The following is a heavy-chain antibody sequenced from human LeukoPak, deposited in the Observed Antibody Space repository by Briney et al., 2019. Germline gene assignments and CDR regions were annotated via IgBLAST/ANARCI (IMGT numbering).Heavy chain of an antibody. V-gene: IGHV4-61*02. J-gene: IGHJ2*01. Sequence: SETLSLTCTVSGGSISSGSYYWSWIRQPAGKGLEWIGRIYTSGSTNYNPSLESRVTISVDTSKNQFSLKLSSVTAADTAVYYCARGGGYCSGGSCLRYFDLWGRGTLVTVSS. CDR2: IYTSGST. CDR1: GGSISSGSYY. D-gene: IGHD2-15*01. CDR3: ARGGGYCSGGSCLRYFDL.